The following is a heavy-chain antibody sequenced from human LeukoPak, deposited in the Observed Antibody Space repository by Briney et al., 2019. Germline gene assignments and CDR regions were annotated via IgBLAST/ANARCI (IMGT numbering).Heavy chain of an antibody. D-gene: IGHD6-6*01. CDR2: ISSSSSTI. CDR3: ARGYSSSNY. Sequence: GGSLRLSCAASGFTFSSYEMNWVRQAPGKGLEWVSYISSSSSTIYYADSVKGRFTISRDNAKNSLYLQMNSLRAEDTAVYYCARGYSSSNYWGQGTLVTVSS. J-gene: IGHJ4*02. CDR1: GFTFSSYE. V-gene: IGHV3-48*01.